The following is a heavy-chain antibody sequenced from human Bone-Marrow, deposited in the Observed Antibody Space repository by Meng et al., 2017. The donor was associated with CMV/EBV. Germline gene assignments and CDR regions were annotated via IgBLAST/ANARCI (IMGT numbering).Heavy chain of an antibody. CDR2: ISSSSSYI. J-gene: IGHJ5*01. CDR1: GFTFSSYS. Sequence: GGSLRLSCAASGFTFSSYSMNWVRQAPGKGLEWVSSISSSSSYIYYADSVKGRFTISRDNAKNSLYLQMNSLRAEDTAVYYCARRFIGGTIYDSWGQGTLVTVSS. D-gene: IGHD1-7*01. V-gene: IGHV3-21*01. CDR3: ARRFIGGTIYDS.